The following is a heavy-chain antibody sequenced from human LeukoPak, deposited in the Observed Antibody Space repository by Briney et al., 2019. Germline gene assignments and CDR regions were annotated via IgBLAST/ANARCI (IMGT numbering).Heavy chain of an antibody. J-gene: IGHJ4*02. V-gene: IGHV4-59*01. CDR2: ISYSGST. CDR1: GGSISTYC. CDR3: ARDNYDFWSGKENYFDY. D-gene: IGHD3-3*01. Sequence: PSETLSLTCTVSGGSISTYCWTWIRQPPGKGLEWIGCISYSGSTNYNPSLRSRVTMTVDTSKNQFSLRLSSVTAADTAVYYCARDNYDFWSGKENYFDYWGQGTLVTVSS.